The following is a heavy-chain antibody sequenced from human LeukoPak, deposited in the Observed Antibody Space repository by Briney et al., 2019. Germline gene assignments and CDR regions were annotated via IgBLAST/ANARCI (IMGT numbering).Heavy chain of an antibody. Sequence: SETLSLTCAVYGGSFSGYYWSWIRQPPGKGLEWIGEINHSGSTNYNPSLKSRVTISVDTSKNQFSLKLSSVTAADTAVYYCARGGFGELLYLSYWGQGTLVTVSS. CDR2: INHSGST. D-gene: IGHD3-10*01. CDR1: GGSFSGYY. V-gene: IGHV4-34*01. J-gene: IGHJ4*02. CDR3: ARGGFGELLYLSY.